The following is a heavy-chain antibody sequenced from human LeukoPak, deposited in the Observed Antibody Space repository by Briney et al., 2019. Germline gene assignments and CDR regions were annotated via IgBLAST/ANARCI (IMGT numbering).Heavy chain of an antibody. V-gene: IGHV1-18*01. Sequence: ASVKVSCKASGYTFTSYGISWVRQAPGQGLEWMGWISIHNGKTNYAQKVQGRVTMTTDTPTSTAYIELSSLRSEDTAVYYCAAVNARYYYDSSAPFDYWGQGSLVTVSS. J-gene: IGHJ4*02. D-gene: IGHD3-22*01. CDR3: AAVNARYYYDSSAPFDY. CDR2: ISIHNGKT. CDR1: GYTFTSYG.